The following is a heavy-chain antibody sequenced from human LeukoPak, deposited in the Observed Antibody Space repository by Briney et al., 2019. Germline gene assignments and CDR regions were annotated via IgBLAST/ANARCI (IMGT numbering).Heavy chain of an antibody. CDR2: ISSSSSYI. CDR3: ARDAPKYSSGWCLGY. V-gene: IGHV3-21*04. Sequence: GGSLRLSCAASGFTFSSYSMNWVRQAPGKGLEWVSSISSSSSYIYYADSVKGRFTISRDNAKNSLYLQMNSLRAEDTAVYYCARDAPKYSSGWCLGYWGQGTLVTVSS. J-gene: IGHJ4*02. D-gene: IGHD6-19*01. CDR1: GFTFSSYS.